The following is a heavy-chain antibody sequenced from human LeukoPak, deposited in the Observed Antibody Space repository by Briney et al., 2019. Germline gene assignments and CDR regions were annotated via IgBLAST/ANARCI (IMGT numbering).Heavy chain of an antibody. CDR1: GGSFSGYY. V-gene: IGHV4-59*08. Sequence: SETLSLTCAVYGGSFSGYYWSWIRQPPGKGLEWIGYIYYSGSTNYNPSLKSRVTISVDTSKNQFSLKLSSVTAADTAVYYCARQDYSNFFSYWGQGALVTVSS. D-gene: IGHD4-11*01. CDR3: ARQDYSNFFSY. J-gene: IGHJ4*02. CDR2: IYYSGST.